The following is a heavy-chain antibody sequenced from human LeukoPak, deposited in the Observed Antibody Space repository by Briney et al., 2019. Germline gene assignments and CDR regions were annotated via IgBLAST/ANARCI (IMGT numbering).Heavy chain of an antibody. Sequence: GGSLRLSCAASGFTFSSYAMSWVRQAPGKGLEWVSAISGSGGSTYYADSVKGRFTISRDNSKNTLYLQINSLRAEDTAVYYCAKAEVRGYSYGYGWDYWGQGTLVTVSS. CDR1: GFTFSSYA. J-gene: IGHJ4*02. V-gene: IGHV3-23*01. D-gene: IGHD5-18*01. CDR3: AKAEVRGYSYGYGWDY. CDR2: ISGSGGST.